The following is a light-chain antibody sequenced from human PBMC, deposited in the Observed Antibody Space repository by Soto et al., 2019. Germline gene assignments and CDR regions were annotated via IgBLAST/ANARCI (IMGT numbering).Light chain of an antibody. CDR2: GAS. CDR1: QSVGSN. CDR3: QQYNNWPRT. V-gene: IGKV3-15*01. J-gene: IGKJ1*01. Sequence: EIVMTQSPATLSVSPGERATLSCRASQSVGSNLAWYQQKPGQAPRLLIYGASTRATGIPDRFSGSGSGTEFTLTVSSLQSEDFAVYYCQQYNNWPRTFGQGTKLDIK.